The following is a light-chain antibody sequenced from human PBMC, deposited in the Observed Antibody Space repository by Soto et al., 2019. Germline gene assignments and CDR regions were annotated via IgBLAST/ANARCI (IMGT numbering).Light chain of an antibody. V-gene: IGKV1-39*01. J-gene: IGKJ1*01. CDR2: TTP. CDR3: QQSYRSPAP. Sequence: DIPMTQSPSSLSASVGDRDTITCRTNENIGSYFNWSQQKPGKVSQFLLYTTPNLQPWLPSRSRGITSGTDFTLPISTLQPEAFATYYPQQSYRSPAPFGLEKKV. CDR1: ENIGSY.